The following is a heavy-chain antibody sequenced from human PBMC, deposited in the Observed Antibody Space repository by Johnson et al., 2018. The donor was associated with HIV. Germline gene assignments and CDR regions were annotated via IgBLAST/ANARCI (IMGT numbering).Heavy chain of an antibody. CDR3: AREWELLNYAFDI. CDR1: GFTFSSYA. J-gene: IGHJ3*02. Sequence: VQLVESGGGLVQPGGSLRLSCAASGFTFSSYAMSWVRQAPGKGLEWVSGISGSGGSTCDADSVKGRFTISRDNSKNTIYLQMNSLRAEDTAVYYCAREWELLNYAFDIWGQGTMVTVSS. D-gene: IGHD1-26*01. CDR2: ISGSGGST. V-gene: IGHV3-23*04.